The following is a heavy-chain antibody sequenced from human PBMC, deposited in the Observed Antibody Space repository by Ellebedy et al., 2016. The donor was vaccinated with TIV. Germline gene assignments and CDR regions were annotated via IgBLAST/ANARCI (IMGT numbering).Heavy chain of an antibody. D-gene: IGHD6-13*01. CDR1: GYTFTGYY. Sequence: ASVKVSCKASGYTFTGYYMHWVRQAPGQGLEWMGWIYPYNGGTNYAQKFQGRVTMTRDTSISTGYMELSGLKSDDTAVYYCAALPYISTSSAYWGQGTLVTVSS. V-gene: IGHV1-2*02. CDR3: AALPYISTSSAY. CDR2: IYPYNGGT. J-gene: IGHJ4*02.